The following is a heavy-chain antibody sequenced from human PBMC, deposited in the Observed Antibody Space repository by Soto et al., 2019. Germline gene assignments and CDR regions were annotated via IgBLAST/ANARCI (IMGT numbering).Heavy chain of an antibody. D-gene: IGHD5-12*01. J-gene: IGHJ6*03. Sequence: ASVKVSCKASGYTFTSYGISWVRQAPGQGLEWMGWISAYNGNTNYAQKLQGRVTMTTDTSTSTAYMEPRSLRSDDTAVYYCARVGPGYSGYVVYMDVWGKGTTVTVSS. CDR1: GYTFTSYG. CDR3: ARVGPGYSGYVVYMDV. V-gene: IGHV1-18*01. CDR2: ISAYNGNT.